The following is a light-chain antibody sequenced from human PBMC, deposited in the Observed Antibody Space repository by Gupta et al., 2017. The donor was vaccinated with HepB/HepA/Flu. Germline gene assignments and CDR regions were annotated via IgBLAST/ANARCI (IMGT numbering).Light chain of an antibody. V-gene: IGKV3-20*01. CDR3: QQYGSSPRIT. CDR1: QSVSSSF. CDR2: GAS. Sequence: EIVLTPSPGTLSLSPGERATLSCRASQSVSSSFLAWYQQKPGQAPRLLIHGASTRATGIPDRFSGSGSGTDFTLTIRRLEPEDFAVYYCQQYGSSPRITFGQGTRLEIK. J-gene: IGKJ5*01.